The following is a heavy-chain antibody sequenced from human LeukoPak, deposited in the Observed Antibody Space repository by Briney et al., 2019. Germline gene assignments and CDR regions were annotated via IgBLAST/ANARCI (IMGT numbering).Heavy chain of an antibody. CDR1: GFTFSNYN. Sequence: GGSLRLSCAASGFTFSNYNMNWVRQAPGKGLEWVSYISTSTATKHYAETVKGRFTISRDNAKNLLYLQMNSLRAEDTAVYYCAKVGLGDPFDYWGRGTLVTVSS. CDR3: AKVGLGDPFDY. J-gene: IGHJ4*02. CDR2: ISTSTATK. D-gene: IGHD3-10*01. V-gene: IGHV3-48*01.